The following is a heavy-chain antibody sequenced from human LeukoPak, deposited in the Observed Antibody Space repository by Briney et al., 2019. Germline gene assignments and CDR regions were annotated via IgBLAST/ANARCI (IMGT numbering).Heavy chain of an antibody. V-gene: IGHV3-33*01. CDR3: ARAQGYDILTGAEYYYYYYGMDV. D-gene: IGHD3-9*01. J-gene: IGHJ6*02. CDR1: GFTFSSYG. CDR2: IWYDGSNK. Sequence: QAGGSLRLSCAASGFTFSSYGMHWVRQAPGKGPEWVAVIWYDGSNKYYADSVKGRFTISRDNSKNTLYLQMNSLRAEDTAVYYCARAQGYDILTGAEYYYYYYGMDVWGQGTTVTVSS.